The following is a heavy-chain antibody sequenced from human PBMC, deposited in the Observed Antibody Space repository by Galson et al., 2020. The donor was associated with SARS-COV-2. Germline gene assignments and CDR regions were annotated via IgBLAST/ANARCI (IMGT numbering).Heavy chain of an antibody. CDR1: GGSIGSHY. Sequence: SETLSLTCSVSGGSIGSHYWSWIRQTPGQGLEWIAYIYYSGSRNYNPSLQSRVTISIDTSKNQFSLNLRSVTAADTAVDYCARGAATTAGVFDLWGQGTLVSVSS. V-gene: IGHV4-59*11. CDR3: ARGAATTAGVFDL. D-gene: IGHD1-1*01. J-gene: IGHJ4*02. CDR2: IYYSGSR.